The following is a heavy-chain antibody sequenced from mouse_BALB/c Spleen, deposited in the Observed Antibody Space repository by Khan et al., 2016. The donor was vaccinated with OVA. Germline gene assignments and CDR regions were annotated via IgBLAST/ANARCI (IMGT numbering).Heavy chain of an antibody. CDR3: ARSYFYGYYFDQ. Sequence: EVELVESGGGLVQPGGSRKLSCAASGFTFSNFGMHWIRQAPEKGLDWVAYISGDSNTIYYADTVKGRFTISRDNLRNTLFLQMPSLRSEDTAMYYCARSYFYGYYFDQWGQGTTLTVS. CDR1: GFTFSNFG. CDR2: ISGDSNTI. D-gene: IGHD1-1*01. V-gene: IGHV5-17*02. J-gene: IGHJ2*01.